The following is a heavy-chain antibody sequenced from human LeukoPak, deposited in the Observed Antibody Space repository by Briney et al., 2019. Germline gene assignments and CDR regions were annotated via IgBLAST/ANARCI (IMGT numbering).Heavy chain of an antibody. CDR2: LNTDGTIT. CDR3: ARDPHIAAAGTIFDY. J-gene: IGHJ4*02. V-gene: IGHV3-74*01. Sequence: PGGSLRLSCAGSGYTFSRSWMNWVRQAPGRGLVWVSRLNTDGTITYYADSVKGRFTISRDNAKNSLYLQMNSLRDEDSAVYYCARDPHIAAAGTIFDYWGQGTLVTVSS. CDR1: GYTFSRSW. D-gene: IGHD6-13*01.